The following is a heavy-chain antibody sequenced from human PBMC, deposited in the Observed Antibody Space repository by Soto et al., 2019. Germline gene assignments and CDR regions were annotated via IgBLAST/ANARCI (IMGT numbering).Heavy chain of an antibody. V-gene: IGHV1-69*01. J-gene: IGHJ4*02. CDR1: GGTFSSYA. CDR3: ARSGTIFGVVGDARDY. Sequence: QVQLVQSGAEVKKPGSSVKVSCKASGGTFSSYAISWVRQAPGQGPEWMGGIIPIFGTANYAQKFQGRVTITADESTSTAYMELSSLRSEDTAVYYCARSGTIFGVVGDARDYWGQGTLVTVSS. D-gene: IGHD3-3*01. CDR2: IIPIFGTA.